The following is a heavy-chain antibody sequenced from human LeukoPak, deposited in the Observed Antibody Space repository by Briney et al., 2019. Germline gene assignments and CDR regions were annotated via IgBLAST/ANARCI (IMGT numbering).Heavy chain of an antibody. V-gene: IGHV4-30-4*08. CDR2: IYYSGST. J-gene: IGHJ4*02. Sequence: PSETLSLTCTFSGGSISSGDYYWSWIRQPPGKGLEWIGYIYYSGSTYYNPSLKSRVTISVDTSKNQFSLKLSSVTAADTAVYYCARDPKPTIFGVASFDYWGQGTLVTVSS. D-gene: IGHD3-3*01. CDR1: GGSISSGDYY. CDR3: ARDPKPTIFGVASFDY.